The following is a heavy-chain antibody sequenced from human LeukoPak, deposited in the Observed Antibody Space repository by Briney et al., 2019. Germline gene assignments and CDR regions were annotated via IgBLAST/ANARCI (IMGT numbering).Heavy chain of an antibody. CDR2: INEDGSEK. Sequence: GGSLRLSCAASGFTFSRYWMSWVRQAPGKGLEWVANINEDGSEKYYVDSVKGRFTISRDNAKNSLYLEMNSLTAEDTAVYYCARARDSSWDYWGQGTLVTVSS. CDR3: ARARDSSWDY. CDR1: GFTFSRYW. J-gene: IGHJ4*02. V-gene: IGHV3-7*03. D-gene: IGHD6-13*01.